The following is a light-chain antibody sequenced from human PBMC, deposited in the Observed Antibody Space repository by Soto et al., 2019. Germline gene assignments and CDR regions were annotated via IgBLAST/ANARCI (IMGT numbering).Light chain of an antibody. J-gene: IGLJ1*01. CDR3: AAWDDSLSGPV. CDR1: SSNIGSNY. V-gene: IGLV1-47*01. CDR2: RNN. Sequence: QSVLTQPPSASGTPGQRVTISCSGSSSNIGSNYVYWYQQLPGTAPKLLIYRNNQRPSGVPDRFSGSKSGTSASLAISGLRYEDEAEYYCAAWDDSLSGPVFGTGTKLTVL.